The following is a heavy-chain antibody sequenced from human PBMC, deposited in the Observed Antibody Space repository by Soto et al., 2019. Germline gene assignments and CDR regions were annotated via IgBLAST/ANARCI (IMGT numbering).Heavy chain of an antibody. Sequence: SETLSLTCTVSGGSISSGDYYWSWIRQPPGKGLEWIGYIYYSGSTYYNPSLKSRVIISVDTSKNQFSLKLSSVTAADTAVYYCAKVFSGSTGEFDYWGQGTLVTVSS. CDR1: GGSISSGDYY. J-gene: IGHJ4*02. V-gene: IGHV4-30-4*01. CDR2: IYYSGST. CDR3: AKVFSGSTGEFDY. D-gene: IGHD1-26*01.